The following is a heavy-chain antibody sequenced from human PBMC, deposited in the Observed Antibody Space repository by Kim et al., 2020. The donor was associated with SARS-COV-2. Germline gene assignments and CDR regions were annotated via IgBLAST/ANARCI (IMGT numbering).Heavy chain of an antibody. V-gene: IGHV1-3*01. CDR3: ATSRPYCSGGSCYMPYGMDV. D-gene: IGHD2-15*01. CDR1: GYTFNRYA. J-gene: IGHJ6*02. Sequence: ASVKVSCKASGYTFNRYAMHWVRQAPGQRLEWMGWINAGNGNTKYSQKLQGRVTITRDTSASTAYMELSSLRSEDTAVYYCATSRPYCSGGSCYMPYGMDVWGQGTTVTVSS. CDR2: INAGNGNT.